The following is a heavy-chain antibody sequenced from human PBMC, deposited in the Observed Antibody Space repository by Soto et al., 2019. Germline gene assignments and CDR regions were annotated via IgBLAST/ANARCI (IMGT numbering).Heavy chain of an antibody. V-gene: IGHV3-23*01. CDR1: GFTFSSYA. CDR2: ISGSGGST. D-gene: IGHD2-2*01. CDR3: AKDNAYLGQAGYYYGMDV. Sequence: GGSLRLSCAASGFTFSSYAMSWVRQAPGKGLEWVSAISGSGGSTYYADSVKGRFTISRDNSKNTLYLQMNSLRAEDTAVYYCAKDNAYLGQAGYYYGMDVWGQGTTVTVS. J-gene: IGHJ6*02.